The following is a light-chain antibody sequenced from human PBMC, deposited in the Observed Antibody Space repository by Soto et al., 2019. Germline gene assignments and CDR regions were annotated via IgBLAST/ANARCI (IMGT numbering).Light chain of an antibody. CDR3: HSYASSVSGGV. Sequence: QSVLTQPRSVSGSPGQSVSISCTGTSFDIGGCYDVPWYQQLPGKAPKLMIYDNTNRPSGVPDRFSGSKSGTSASLAISGLQAEDEADYYCHSYASSVSGGVFGGGTKLTVL. V-gene: IGLV1-40*01. CDR2: DNT. J-gene: IGLJ3*02. CDR1: SFDIGGCYD.